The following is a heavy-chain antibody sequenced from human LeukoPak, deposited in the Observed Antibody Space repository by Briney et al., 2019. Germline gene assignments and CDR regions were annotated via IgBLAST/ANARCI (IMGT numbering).Heavy chain of an antibody. V-gene: IGHV3-48*03. CDR3: ANQDIVATPRVVGAFDI. CDR1: GFTFSSYE. J-gene: IGHJ3*02. D-gene: IGHD5-12*01. Sequence: PGGSLRLSCAASGFTFSSYEMNWVRQAPGKGLEWVSYISSSGGTIYYADSVKGRFTISRDNAKNSLYLEMNSLRAEDTAVYYCANQDIVATPRVVGAFDIWGQGTMVTVSS. CDR2: ISSSGGTI.